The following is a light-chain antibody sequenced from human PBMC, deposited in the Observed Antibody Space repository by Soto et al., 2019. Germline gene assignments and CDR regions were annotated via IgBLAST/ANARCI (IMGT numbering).Light chain of an antibody. V-gene: IGLV8-61*01. CDR1: SGSVSTTYY. Sequence: QTVVTQEPSFSVSPGVTVTLTCGLTSGSVSTTYYHRWYQQTPGQAPRKLIYSTNIRSSGVPDRFSGSILGNKAALTNTGAQADDESDYHCMLYMGGGLVVVGGGTKLTVL. J-gene: IGLJ2*01. CDR3: MLYMGGGLVV. CDR2: STN.